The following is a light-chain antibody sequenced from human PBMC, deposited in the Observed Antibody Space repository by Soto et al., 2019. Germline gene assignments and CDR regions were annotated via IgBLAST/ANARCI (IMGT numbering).Light chain of an antibody. CDR3: QHYNGYPQT. V-gene: IGKV1-16*01. J-gene: IGKJ5*01. Sequence: DIQMTQSPSSLSASVGDRVTITCRASQGIDTYLAWFQQKPGKAPKTLIYAASSLHSGVPSRFSGSGFGTDFTLTISSLQPEAFATYCCQHYNGYPQTFGQGTRLDIK. CDR2: AAS. CDR1: QGIDTY.